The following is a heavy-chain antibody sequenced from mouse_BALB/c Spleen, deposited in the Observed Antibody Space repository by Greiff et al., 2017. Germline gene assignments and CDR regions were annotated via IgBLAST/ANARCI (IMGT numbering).Heavy chain of an antibody. CDR2: ISYSGST. V-gene: IGHV3-2*02. Sequence: VQLKESGPGLVKPSQSLSLTCTVTGYSITSDYAWNWIRQFPGNKLEWMGYISYSGSTSYNPSLKSRISITRDTSKNQFFLQLNSVTTEDTATYYCARGYGRGDYFDYWGQGTTLTVSS. CDR3: ARGYGRGDYFDY. J-gene: IGHJ2*01. D-gene: IGHD1-1*01. CDR1: GYSITSDYA.